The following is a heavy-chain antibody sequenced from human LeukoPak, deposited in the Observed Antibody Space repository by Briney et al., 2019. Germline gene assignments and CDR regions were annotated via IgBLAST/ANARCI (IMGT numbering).Heavy chain of an antibody. J-gene: IGHJ4*02. CDR1: GFTFSSYA. Sequence: GGSLRLSXAASGFTFSSYAMSWVRQAPGKGLEWVSAISGTGGSTYYADSVKGRFTIPRDYSKNTLYLQMNSLRAEDTAVYYCAKDNKYYYGSGSCYIFDYWGQGTLVTVSS. CDR2: ISGTGGST. CDR3: AKDNKYYYGSGSCYIFDY. V-gene: IGHV3-23*01. D-gene: IGHD3-10*01.